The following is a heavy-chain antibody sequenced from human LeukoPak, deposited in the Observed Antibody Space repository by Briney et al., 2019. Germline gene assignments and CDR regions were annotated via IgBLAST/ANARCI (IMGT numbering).Heavy chain of an antibody. CDR2: ISGSGGST. CDR1: GFTFSSYA. V-gene: IGHV3-23*01. J-gene: IGHJ6*04. Sequence: GGSLRLSCAASGFTFSSYAMSWVRQAPGKGLEWVSAISGSGGSTYYADSVEGRFTISRDNSKNTLYLQMNSLRAEDTAVYYCAKKAGLYYYYYGIDVWGKGTTVTVSS. CDR3: AKKAGLYYYYYGIDV. D-gene: IGHD3/OR15-3a*01.